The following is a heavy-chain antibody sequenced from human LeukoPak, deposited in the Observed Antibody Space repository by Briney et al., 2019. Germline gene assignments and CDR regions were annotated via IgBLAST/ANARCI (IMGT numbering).Heavy chain of an antibody. D-gene: IGHD2-15*01. Sequence: SETLSLTCTVSGGSISSSSYYWGWIRQPPGKGLEWIGTIFYSGSTYYNPSLKSRVTISIDTSKNQFSLKLSSVPSADTAVYFCARRPAQYGATPDYYFDYWGQGTLVTVSS. J-gene: IGHJ4*02. V-gene: IGHV4-39*01. CDR2: IFYSGST. CDR3: ARRPAQYGATPDYYFDY. CDR1: GGSISSSSYY.